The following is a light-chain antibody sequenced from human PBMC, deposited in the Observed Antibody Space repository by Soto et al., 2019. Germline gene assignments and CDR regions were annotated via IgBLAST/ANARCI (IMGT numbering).Light chain of an antibody. J-gene: IGKJ1*01. V-gene: IGKV3-15*01. CDR1: ETVATN. CDR3: QQYFEWPPMT. Sequence: EVVMTQSPATLSVSPGERATLSCRASETVATNLAWYQQKPGQAPRLLISGASTRAAGISDRFRGSGSGTEGTITISSLRSEDSAIYYCQQYFEWPPMTFGQGTKV. CDR2: GAS.